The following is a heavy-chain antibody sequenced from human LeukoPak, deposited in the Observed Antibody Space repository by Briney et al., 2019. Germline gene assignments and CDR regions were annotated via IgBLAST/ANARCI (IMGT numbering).Heavy chain of an antibody. CDR3: ASSSHYDSSGFD. Sequence: PSETLSLTCTVSGGSISSSSYYWGWIRQPPGKGLEWIGSIYYSGSTYYNPSLKSRVTISVDTSKNQFSLKLSSVTAADTAVYYCASSSHYDSSGFDWGQGTLVTVSS. CDR2: IYYSGST. D-gene: IGHD3-22*01. J-gene: IGHJ4*02. V-gene: IGHV4-39*07. CDR1: GGSISSSSYY.